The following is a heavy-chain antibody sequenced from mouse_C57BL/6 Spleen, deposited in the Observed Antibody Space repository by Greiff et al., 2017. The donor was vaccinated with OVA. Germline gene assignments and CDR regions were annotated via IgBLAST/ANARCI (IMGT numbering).Heavy chain of an antibody. D-gene: IGHD1-1*01. CDR1: GYSITSGYY. Sequence: EVQLQESGPGLVKPSHSLSLSCSVTGYSITSGYYRNWIRQFPGNKLEWMGYISYDGSNNYNQSLKNRSSITRDTSKNQLFLKLNSVTTEDTATYDGARVTTVLAIGYWGEGTTLTVSS. CDR3: ARVTTVLAIGY. V-gene: IGHV3-6*01. J-gene: IGHJ2*01. CDR2: ISYDGSN.